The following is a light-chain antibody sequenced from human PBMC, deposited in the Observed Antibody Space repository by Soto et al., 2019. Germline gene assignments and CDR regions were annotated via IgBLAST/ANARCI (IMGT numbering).Light chain of an antibody. CDR3: SSYANTSPYV. V-gene: IGLV2-14*01. J-gene: IGLJ1*01. Sequence: QSVLTQPASISGSPGQSITISCTGTSSDVGSYNFVSWYQLHPGKVPRLMIYEVNNRPSGVSNRFSGSKSGNTASLTISGLQAEDEADYYCSSYANTSPYVFGTGTKVTVL. CDR1: SSDVGSYNF. CDR2: EVN.